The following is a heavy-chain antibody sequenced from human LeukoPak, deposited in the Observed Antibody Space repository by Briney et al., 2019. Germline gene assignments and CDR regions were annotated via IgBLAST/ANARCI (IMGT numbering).Heavy chain of an antibody. CDR2: IYYSGTT. D-gene: IGHD2-8*02. J-gene: IGHJ4*02. V-gene: IGHV4-39*07. CDR1: GDSIRSSSNF. CDR3: ASRYSTGLHFDF. Sequence: SSETLSLTCSVSGDSIRSSSNFWGWIRQPPGKGLEWIGTIYYSGTTYYNPSLKSRVAISVDTSRNQFSLRLNSITAADTAVYYCASRYSTGLHFDFWGQGTLVPVSS.